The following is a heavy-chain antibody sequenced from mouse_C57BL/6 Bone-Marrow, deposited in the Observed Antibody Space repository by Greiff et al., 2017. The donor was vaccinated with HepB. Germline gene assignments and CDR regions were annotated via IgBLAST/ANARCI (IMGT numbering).Heavy chain of an antibody. J-gene: IGHJ1*03. CDR1: GYAFSSYW. V-gene: IGHV1-80*01. CDR2: IYPGDGDT. CDR3: ARPHSQPHWCFDV. Sequence: QVQLQQSGAELVKPGASVKISCKASGYAFSSYWMNWVKQRPGKGLEWIGQIYPGDGDTNYNGKFKGKATLTADKSSSTAYMQLSSLTSEDSAVYFCARPHSQPHWCFDVWGTGTTVTVSS. D-gene: IGHD6-1*01.